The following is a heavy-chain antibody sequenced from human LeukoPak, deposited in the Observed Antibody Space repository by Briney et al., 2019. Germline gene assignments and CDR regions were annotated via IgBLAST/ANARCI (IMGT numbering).Heavy chain of an antibody. D-gene: IGHD2-15*01. J-gene: IGHJ6*02. Sequence: SETLSLTCAVYGGSFSGYYWSWIRQPPGKGLEWIGEINHSGSTNYNPSLKSRVTISVDTSKNQFSLRLSSVTAADTAVYYCARGRRRVAILNYYYGMDVWGQGTTVTVSS. CDR3: ARGRRRVAILNYYYGMDV. CDR2: INHSGST. CDR1: GGSFSGYY. V-gene: IGHV4-34*01.